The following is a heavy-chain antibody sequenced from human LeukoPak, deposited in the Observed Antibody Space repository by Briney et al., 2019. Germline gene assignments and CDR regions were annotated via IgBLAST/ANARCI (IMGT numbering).Heavy chain of an antibody. CDR2: ISSSSSYI. CDR1: GFTFSSYS. D-gene: IGHD5-18*01. J-gene: IGHJ4*02. V-gene: IGHV3-21*01. Sequence: PGGSLRLSCAASGFTFSSYSMNWVRQAPGKGLEWVSFISSSSSYIYYADSVKGRFTISRDNAKNSLYLQMNSLRAEDTAVYYCARDMYSYGPYDYWGQGTLVTVSS. CDR3: ARDMYSYGPYDY.